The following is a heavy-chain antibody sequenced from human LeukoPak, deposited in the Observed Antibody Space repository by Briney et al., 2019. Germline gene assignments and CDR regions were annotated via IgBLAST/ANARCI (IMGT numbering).Heavy chain of an antibody. J-gene: IGHJ6*02. D-gene: IGHD3-3*01. CDR1: GGSISTVGHS. CDR3: AREPTSFGVVHGMDV. V-gene: IGHV4-30-2*01. CDR2: IYPTGTT. Sequence: SETLSLTCAVSGGSISTVGHSWNWVRQPPGKGLEWIGYIYPTGTTHYNPSLQSRVTMSVDRSRNQFSLKLRSVTAADTAVYYCAREPTSFGVVHGMDVWGQGTTVTVSS.